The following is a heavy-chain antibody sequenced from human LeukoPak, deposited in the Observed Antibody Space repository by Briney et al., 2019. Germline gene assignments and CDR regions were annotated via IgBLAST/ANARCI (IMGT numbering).Heavy chain of an antibody. V-gene: IGHV4-4*09. Sequence: PSETLSLTCTASGGSISSYYWIWIRQPPGKGLEWIGYIYTSGSTNYNPSLKSRVTISVDTSKNQFSLKLSSVTAADTAVYYCARHGNWNPFDPWGQGTLVTVSS. J-gene: IGHJ5*02. CDR1: GGSISSYY. CDR3: ARHGNWNPFDP. D-gene: IGHD1-20*01. CDR2: IYTSGST.